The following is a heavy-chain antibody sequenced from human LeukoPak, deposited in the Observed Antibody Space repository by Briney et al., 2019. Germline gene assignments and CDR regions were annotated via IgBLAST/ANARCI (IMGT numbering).Heavy chain of an antibody. CDR3: ARDTSVWYGNCFDP. CDR2: INPNSGGT. CDR1: GYTFTSYY. J-gene: IGHJ5*02. Sequence: GASVKVSCKASGYTFTSYYMHWVRQAPGQGLEWMGWINPNSGGTNYAQKFQGRVTMTRDTSISTAYMELSRLRSDDQAVYYCARDTSVWYGNCFDPWGQGTLVTVSS. D-gene: IGHD6-19*01. V-gene: IGHV1-2*02.